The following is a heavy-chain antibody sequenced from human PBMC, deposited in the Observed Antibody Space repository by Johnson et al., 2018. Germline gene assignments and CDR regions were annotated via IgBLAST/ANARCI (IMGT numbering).Heavy chain of an antibody. CDR3: AKEAVGRGGFDI. J-gene: IGHJ3*02. CDR1: GFTFSTSA. D-gene: IGHD4-23*01. Sequence: VQLVQSGGGWVQPGGSLRLSCVVSGFTFSTSAMSWVRQAPGKGLEWVSIIRGTGPSTYYADSVKGRFSIFRDISKNTLQLQMYNLRAEATAAYYCAKEAVGRGGFDIWGQGTMVTVSS. CDR2: IRGTGPST. V-gene: IGHV3-23*04.